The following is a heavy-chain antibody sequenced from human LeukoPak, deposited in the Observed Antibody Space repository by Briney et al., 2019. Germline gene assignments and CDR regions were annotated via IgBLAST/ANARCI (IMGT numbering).Heavy chain of an antibody. CDR1: GFTFSDYY. CDR2: ISGSGGST. CDR3: AKGRGGGQLVHDYFDY. V-gene: IGHV3-23*01. D-gene: IGHD6-6*01. Sequence: GGSLRLSCAASGFTFSDYYMSWIRQAPGKGLEWVSAISGSGGSTYYADSVKGRFTISRDNSKNTLYLQMNSLRAEDTAVYYCAKGRGGGQLVHDYFDYWGQGTLVTVSS. J-gene: IGHJ4*02.